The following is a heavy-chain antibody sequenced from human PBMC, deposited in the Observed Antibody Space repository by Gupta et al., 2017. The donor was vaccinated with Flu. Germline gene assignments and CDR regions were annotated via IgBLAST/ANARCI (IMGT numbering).Heavy chain of an antibody. J-gene: IGHJ4*02. D-gene: IGHD6-13*01. Sequence: EVQLLESGGGLVQPGGSLRLSWAASGFTFSSYAMSWVRQAPGKGLEWVSAISGSGGSTYYADAVKGRFTISRDNSKNTLYLQMNSLRAEDTAVYYCAKDRSAAGPSDYWGQGTLVTVSS. CDR2: ISGSGGST. V-gene: IGHV3-23*01. CDR1: GFTFSSYA. CDR3: AKDRSAAGPSDY.